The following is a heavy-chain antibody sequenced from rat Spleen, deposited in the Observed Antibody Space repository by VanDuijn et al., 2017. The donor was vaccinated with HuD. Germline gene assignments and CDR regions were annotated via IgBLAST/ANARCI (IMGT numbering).Heavy chain of an antibody. CDR2: IIYDGSST. V-gene: IGHV5-17*01. CDR1: GFTFSNYA. J-gene: IGHJ2*01. CDR3: ARHGYSGPFDY. D-gene: IGHD1-1*01. Sequence: EVQLVKSGGGLVQPGRSLKLSCAASGFTFSNYAMAWVRQAPKRGLEWVATIIYDGSSTYYRDSVKGRFTISRDNAKSTLYLQMDSLRSEDTATYYCARHGYSGPFDYWGQGVMVTVSS.